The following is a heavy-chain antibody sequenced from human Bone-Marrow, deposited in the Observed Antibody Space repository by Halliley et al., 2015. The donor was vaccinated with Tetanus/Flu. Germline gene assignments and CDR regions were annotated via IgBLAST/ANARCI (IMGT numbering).Heavy chain of an antibody. CDR2: IYYSGST. Sequence: TLSLTCTVSGGSISSYYWSWIRQPPGKGLEWIGYIYYSGSTNYNPSLKSRVTISVDTSKNQFSLKLSSVTAADTAVYYCARDSPPRGFLTGFDIWGQGTMVPVSS. D-gene: IGHD3-9*01. J-gene: IGHJ3*02. CDR1: GGSISSYY. V-gene: IGHV4-59*01. CDR3: ARDSPPRGFLTGFDI.